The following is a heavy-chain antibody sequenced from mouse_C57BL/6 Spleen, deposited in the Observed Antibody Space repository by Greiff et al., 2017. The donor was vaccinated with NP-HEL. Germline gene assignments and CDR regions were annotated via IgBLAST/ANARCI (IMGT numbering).Heavy chain of an antibody. CDR3: AAYYSNYGDY. V-gene: IGHV1-76*01. Sequence: VQLVESGAELVRPGASVKLSCKASGYTFTDYYINWVKQRPGQGLEWIARIYPGSGNTYYNEKFKGKATLTAEKSSSTAYMQLSSLTSEDSAVYFCAAYYSNYGDYWGQGTTLTVSS. CDR1: GYTFTDYY. CDR2: IYPGSGNT. D-gene: IGHD2-5*01. J-gene: IGHJ2*01.